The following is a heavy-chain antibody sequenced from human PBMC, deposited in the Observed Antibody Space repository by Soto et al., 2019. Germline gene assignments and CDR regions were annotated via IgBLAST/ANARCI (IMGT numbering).Heavy chain of an antibody. J-gene: IGHJ6*04. V-gene: IGHV1-46*03. CDR1: GYTFTSYY. CDR2: INPNGGST. Sequence: QVQLVQSGAEVKEPGASVKVSCKASGYTFTSYYIHWVRQAPGQGLEWMGIINPNGGSTNYPQEFQGRVTMTRDTSTSTVYMDLSSLTSEDTAVYYCARGLFAGDVWGKGTTVTVSS. CDR3: ARGLFAGDV.